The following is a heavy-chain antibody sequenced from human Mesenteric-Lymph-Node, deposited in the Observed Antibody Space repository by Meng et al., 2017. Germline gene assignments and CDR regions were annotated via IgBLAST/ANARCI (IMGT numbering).Heavy chain of an antibody. CDR3: ADITAGF. CDR1: GCSFSNYW. D-gene: IGHD3-10*01. CDR2: INTDGSNT. V-gene: IGHV3-74*01. Sequence: EVQLVGSGGGLVQPGGSLRLSCAASGCSFSNYWMHWVRQAPGKGLVWVSFINTDGSNTAYADSVKGRFTISRDNAKNTLYLQMNSLRVEDTAIYYCADITAGFWGQGTLVTVSS. J-gene: IGHJ4*02.